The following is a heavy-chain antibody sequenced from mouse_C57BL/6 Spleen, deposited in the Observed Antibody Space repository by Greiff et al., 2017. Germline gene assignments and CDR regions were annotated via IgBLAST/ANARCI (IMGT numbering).Heavy chain of an antibody. CDR1: GYTFTDYE. CDR2: IDPETGGT. D-gene: IGHD2-3*01. J-gene: IGHJ2*01. CDR3: TRRGYDGYVDY. Sequence: QVQLQQSGAELVRPGASVTLSCKASGYTFTDYEMHWVKQTPVHGLEWIGAIDPETGGTAYNQKFKGKAILTADKSSSTAYMELRSLTSEDSAVYYCTRRGYDGYVDYWGQGTTLTVSS. V-gene: IGHV1-15*01.